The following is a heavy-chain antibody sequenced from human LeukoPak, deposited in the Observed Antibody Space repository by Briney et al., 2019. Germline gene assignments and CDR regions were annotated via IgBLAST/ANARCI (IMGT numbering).Heavy chain of an antibody. CDR1: GFTVSSNY. J-gene: IGHJ6*02. Sequence: GGSLRLSCAASGFTVSSNYMSWVRQAPGKGLEWASVIYSGGSTYYADSVKGRFTISRDNSKNTLYLQMNSLRAEDTAVYYCARGYVIYYYYGMDVWGQGTTVTVSS. V-gene: IGHV3-66*01. CDR3: ARGYVIYYYYGMDV. D-gene: IGHD2-2*01. CDR2: IYSGGST.